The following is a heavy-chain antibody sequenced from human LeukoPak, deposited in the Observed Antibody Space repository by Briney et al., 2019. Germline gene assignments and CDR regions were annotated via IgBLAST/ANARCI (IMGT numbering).Heavy chain of an antibody. D-gene: IGHD4-23*01. CDR2: ISNDGSTT. J-gene: IGHJ4*02. Sequence: PGGSLRLSCAASGFILSNFWMSWVRQAPGKGLVWVSRISNDGSTTQYADSGKGRFTISRDNAKKTLCMQMNSLRAEDTCVYYCNVRWGPNSYYWGQGTLVTVSS. CDR3: NVRWGPNSYY. CDR1: GFILSNFW. V-gene: IGHV3-74*03.